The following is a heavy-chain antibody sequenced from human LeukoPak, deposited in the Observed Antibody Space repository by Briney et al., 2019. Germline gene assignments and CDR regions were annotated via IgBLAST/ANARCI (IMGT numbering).Heavy chain of an antibody. J-gene: IGHJ4*02. CDR3: AREIFGSGSYPDY. Sequence: GGSLRLSYSASCLNFSSYALLWLGQAAPKGLEWVALIWHDASQTFYKDPVKGRFTIYRDNSQNTVYLQINSLGGEDTAVYYCAREIFGSGSYPDYWGQGTLVTVYS. CDR2: IWHDASQT. D-gene: IGHD3-10*01. V-gene: IGHV3-33*08. CDR1: CLNFSSYA.